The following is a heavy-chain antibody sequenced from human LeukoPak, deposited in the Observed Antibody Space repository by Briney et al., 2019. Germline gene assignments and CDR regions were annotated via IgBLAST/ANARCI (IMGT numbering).Heavy chain of an antibody. D-gene: IGHD6-13*01. CDR2: ISTSSHYM. J-gene: IGHJ4*02. Sequence: PGGSLRLSCAASGFTFSTYTMNWVRQAPGKGLEWVSSISTSSHYMYYADSVKGRFTISRDDAKNSLYLQMDSLRAEDTAVYYCARVGTSTWYVLYYLDYWGPGTLVTVSS. CDR3: ARVGTSTWYVLYYLDY. V-gene: IGHV3-21*01. CDR1: GFTFSTYT.